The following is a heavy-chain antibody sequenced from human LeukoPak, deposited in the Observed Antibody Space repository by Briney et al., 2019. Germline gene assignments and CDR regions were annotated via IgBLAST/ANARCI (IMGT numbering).Heavy chain of an antibody. CDR3: ARGRGSSTSYKYYYYYMDV. J-gene: IGHJ6*03. CDR1: GYTFTSYY. CDR2: INPSGGST. V-gene: IGHV1-46*01. D-gene: IGHD2-2*01. Sequence: ASVKVSCKASGYTFTSYYMHWVRQAPGQGLEWMGIINPSGGSTSYAQKFQGRVTMTRDMSTSTVYMELRSLRSDDTAVYYCARGRGSSTSYKYYYYYMDVWGKGTTVTISS.